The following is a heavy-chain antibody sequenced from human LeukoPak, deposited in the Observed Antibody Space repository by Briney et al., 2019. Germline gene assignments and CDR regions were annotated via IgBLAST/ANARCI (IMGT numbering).Heavy chain of an antibody. CDR1: GGSISSYY. Sequence: PSETLSLTCAVSGGSISSYYWSWIRQPPGKGLEWIGYIYTSGSTNYNPSLKSRVTISVDTSKNQFSLNLSSVTAADTAVYYCARSHYYYMDVWGKGTTVTVSS. V-gene: IGHV4-4*09. CDR2: IYTSGST. J-gene: IGHJ6*03. CDR3: ARSHYYYMDV.